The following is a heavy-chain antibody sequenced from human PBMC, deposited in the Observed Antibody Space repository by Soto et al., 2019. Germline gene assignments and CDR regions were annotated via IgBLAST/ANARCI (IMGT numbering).Heavy chain of an antibody. J-gene: IGHJ4*02. Sequence: SETLSLTCTVAGSSISSGDYYWSWIRQPPGKGLECIGYIYYSGSTYYNPSLKSRVTISVDTSKNQFSLKLSSVTAADTAVYYCARVPFYDSSGRSYYFDYWGQGTLVTVSS. CDR3: ARVPFYDSSGRSYYFDY. CDR1: GSSISSGDYY. CDR2: IYYSGST. D-gene: IGHD3-22*01. V-gene: IGHV4-30-4*01.